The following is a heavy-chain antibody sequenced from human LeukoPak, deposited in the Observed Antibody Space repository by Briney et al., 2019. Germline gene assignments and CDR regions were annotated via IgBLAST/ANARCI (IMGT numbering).Heavy chain of an antibody. D-gene: IGHD3-3*01. J-gene: IGHJ4*02. CDR3: ARDFRGYYIY. Sequence: GGSLRLSCAASGFTFSDYYMNWVRQAPGKGLEWVSYISSSSSTVYYADSVKGRFTISRDNAKNSLYLQMNSLRAEDTAVYYCARDFRGYYIYWGQGTLVTVSS. CDR1: GFTFSDYY. CDR2: ISSSSSTV. V-gene: IGHV3-48*01.